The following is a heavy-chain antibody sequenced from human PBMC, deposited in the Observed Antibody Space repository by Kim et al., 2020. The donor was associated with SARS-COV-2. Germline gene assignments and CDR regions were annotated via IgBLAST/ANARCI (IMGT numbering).Heavy chain of an antibody. CDR1: GGSFSGYY. V-gene: IGHV4-34*01. D-gene: IGHD2-15*01. CDR3: ARDQLGWDAFDI. Sequence: SETLSLTCAVYGGSFSGYYWSWIRQPPGKGLEWIGEINHSGSTNYNPSLKSRVTISVDTSKNQFSLKLSSVTAADTAVYYCARDQLGWDAFDIWGQGTMV. J-gene: IGHJ3*02. CDR2: INHSGST.